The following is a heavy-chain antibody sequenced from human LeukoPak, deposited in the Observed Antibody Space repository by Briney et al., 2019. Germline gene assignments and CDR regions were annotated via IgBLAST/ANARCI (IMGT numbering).Heavy chain of an antibody. D-gene: IGHD4-11*01. V-gene: IGHV3-48*03. CDR3: ARAQSFYYYGMDV. Sequence: NPGGSLRLSCAASGFTFSSYEMNRVRQAPGKGLEWVSYISSSGSTIYYADSVKGRFTISRDNAKNSLYLQMNSLRAEDTAVYYCARAQSFYYYGMDVWGQGTTVTVSS. CDR1: GFTFSSYE. J-gene: IGHJ6*02. CDR2: ISSSGSTI.